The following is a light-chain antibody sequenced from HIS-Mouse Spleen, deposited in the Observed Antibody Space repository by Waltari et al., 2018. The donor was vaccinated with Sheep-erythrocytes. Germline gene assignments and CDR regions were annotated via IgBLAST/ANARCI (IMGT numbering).Light chain of an antibody. CDR2: GKN. Sequence: SSELTQDPAVSVALGQTVRLTCQGDRLSSYSASWFKQKPGQAPVLVIYGKNNRPSGIPDRFSGSSSGNTASLTITGAQAEDEADFYCNSRDSSGNHLGVVFGGGTKLTVL. V-gene: IGLV3-19*01. CDR1: RLSSYS. CDR3: NSRDSSGNHLGVV. J-gene: IGLJ2*01.